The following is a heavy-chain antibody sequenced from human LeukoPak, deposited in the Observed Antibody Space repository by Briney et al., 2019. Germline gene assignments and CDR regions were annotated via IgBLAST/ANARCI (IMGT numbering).Heavy chain of an antibody. CDR3: ARAHTPRLRYFDWSYVVLDY. CDR2: ISAYNGNT. J-gene: IGHJ4*02. D-gene: IGHD3-9*01. Sequence: ASVKVSCKASGYTFTSYGISWVRQAPGQGLEWMGWISAYNGNTNYAQKLQGRVTMTTDTSTSTAYMELRSLRSDDTAVYYCARAHTPRLRYFDWSYVVLDYWGQGTPVTVSS. CDR1: GYTFTSYG. V-gene: IGHV1-18*01.